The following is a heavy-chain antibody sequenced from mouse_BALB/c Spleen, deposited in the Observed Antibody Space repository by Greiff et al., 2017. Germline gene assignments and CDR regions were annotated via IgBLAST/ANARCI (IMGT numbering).Heavy chain of an antibody. CDR2: INSDGGST. V-gene: IGHV5-2*01. J-gene: IGHJ3*01. CDR3: ARHEEGYYGNFAWFAY. D-gene: IGHD2-1*01. Sequence: EVQLVESGGGLVQPGESLKLSCESNEYDFPSHDMSWVRKTPEKRLELVAAINSDGGSTYYPDTMERRFIISRDNTKKTLYLQMSSLRSEDTALYYCARHEEGYYGNFAWFAYWGQGTLVTVSA. CDR1: EYDFPSHD.